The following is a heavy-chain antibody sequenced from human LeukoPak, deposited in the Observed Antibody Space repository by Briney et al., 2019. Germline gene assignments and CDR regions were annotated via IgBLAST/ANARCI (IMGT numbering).Heavy chain of an antibody. CDR2: ISYDGSKK. CDR1: ASTFSSHS. D-gene: IGHD3-10*01. Sequence: PGGSLRLSCATSASTFSSHSVHWVRQAPGRGLEWVAVISYDGSKKYYADSVKGRFTISRDNSGTTLYLQMNSLRVDDTAVYYCARDRYYDSGTFFDFWGQGTLVTVSS. CDR3: ARDRYYDSGTFFDF. V-gene: IGHV3-30-3*01. J-gene: IGHJ4*02.